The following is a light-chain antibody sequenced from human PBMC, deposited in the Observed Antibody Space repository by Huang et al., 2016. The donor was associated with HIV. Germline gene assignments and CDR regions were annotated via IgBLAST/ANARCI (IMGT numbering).Light chain of an antibody. CDR2: KAS. CDR3: QQYNRYSYT. CDR1: QSFSSW. J-gene: IGKJ2*01. Sequence: DIQITQSPSTLSASVGDRVTITCRASQSFSSWLAWYQQKPGKAPKVLIYKASSLESGVPSRVSGSGSGTEFTLTISSLQPDDFATYYCQQYNRYSYTFGQRTNLEIK. V-gene: IGKV1-5*03.